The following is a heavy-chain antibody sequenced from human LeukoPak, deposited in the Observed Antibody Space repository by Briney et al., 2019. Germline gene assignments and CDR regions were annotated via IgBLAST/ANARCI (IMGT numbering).Heavy chain of an antibody. Sequence: PSETLSLTCTGSGGSISSYYWSWIRQPPGKGLEWIGYIYYSGSTNYNPSLKSRVTISVDTSKNQFSLKLSSVTAADTAVYYCARLIATAIRRGIYYYYYMDVWGKGTTVTISS. D-gene: IGHD2-2*02. CDR1: GGSISSYY. CDR3: ARLIATAIRRGIYYYYYMDV. CDR2: IYYSGST. J-gene: IGHJ6*03. V-gene: IGHV4-59*12.